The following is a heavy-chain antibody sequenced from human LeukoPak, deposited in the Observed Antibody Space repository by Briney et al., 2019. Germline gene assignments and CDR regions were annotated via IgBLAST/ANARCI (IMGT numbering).Heavy chain of an antibody. J-gene: IGHJ4*02. D-gene: IGHD4-23*01. CDR3: AREDQPRGTSDY. Sequence: GGSLRLSCAASVFTFSNDWMTWVRQAPGKGLEWVANIKQDGSEKYYVDSVKGRFTISRDNAKNSLYLQMNSLRAEDTALYYCAREDQPRGTSDYWGQGILVTVSS. V-gene: IGHV3-7*05. CDR1: VFTFSNDW. CDR2: IKQDGSEK.